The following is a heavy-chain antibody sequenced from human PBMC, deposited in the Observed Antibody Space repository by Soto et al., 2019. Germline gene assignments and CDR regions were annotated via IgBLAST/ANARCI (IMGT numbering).Heavy chain of an antibody. CDR3: ARLKRYYDFWSGYLNWFDP. J-gene: IGHJ5*02. Sequence: SVTVSCKSSVYTFTSDGIIWVRPAPGQGLEWMGWISAYNGNTNYAQKLQGRVTMTTDTSTSTAYMELRSLRSDDTAVYYCARLKRYYDFWSGYLNWFDPWGQGNLVTVSS. CDR2: ISAYNGNT. V-gene: IGHV1-18*01. CDR1: VYTFTSDG. D-gene: IGHD3-3*01.